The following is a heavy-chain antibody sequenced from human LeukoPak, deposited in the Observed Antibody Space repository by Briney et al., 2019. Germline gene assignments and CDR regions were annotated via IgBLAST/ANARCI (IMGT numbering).Heavy chain of an antibody. CDR2: ISSSSSYI. CDR1: GFTFSSYS. V-gene: IGHV3-21*01. Sequence: PGGSLRLSCAASGFTFSSYSMSWVRQAPGKGLEWVSAISSSSSYIYYADSVKGRFTISRDNTKNSLYLQMNSLRAEDTAVYYCARESGTTMGDSFDIWGQGTMVTVSS. CDR3: ARESGTTMGDSFDI. D-gene: IGHD1-1*01. J-gene: IGHJ3*02.